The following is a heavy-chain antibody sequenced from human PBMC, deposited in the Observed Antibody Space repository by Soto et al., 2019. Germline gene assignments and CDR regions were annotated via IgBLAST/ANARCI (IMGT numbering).Heavy chain of an antibody. CDR2: IYYSGST. V-gene: IGHV4-39*01. Sequence: SETLSLTCTVSGGSISSSSYYWGWIRQPPGKGKEWIGSIYYSGSTYYNPSLKSRDTISVDTSKNHFSLKLSSVTAADTAVYYCARQLVVAAKWDDYWGQGTLVTVS. CDR3: ARQLVVAAKWDDY. J-gene: IGHJ4*02. CDR1: GGSISSSSYY. D-gene: IGHD2-15*01.